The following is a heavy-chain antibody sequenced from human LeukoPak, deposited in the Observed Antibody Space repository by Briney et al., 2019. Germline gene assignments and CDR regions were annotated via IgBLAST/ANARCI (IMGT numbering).Heavy chain of an antibody. V-gene: IGHV3-74*01. Sequence: GESLRLPCAASGFTFSSYRMHWVRQAPGKGLFWVARLNNDGTDTYYADSVKGRFAISRDNAKNTVYLQMNSLTAEDTAVYYCARGPSENNGDVANWGQGTLVTVSS. CDR2: LNNDGTDT. CDR3: ARGPSENNGDVAN. D-gene: IGHD1-14*01. CDR1: GFTFSSYR. J-gene: IGHJ4*02.